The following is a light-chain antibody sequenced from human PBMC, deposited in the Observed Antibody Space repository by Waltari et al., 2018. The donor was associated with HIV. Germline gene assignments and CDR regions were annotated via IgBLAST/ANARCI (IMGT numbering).Light chain of an antibody. J-gene: IGLJ2*01. CDR1: TSNIGTNY. V-gene: IGLV1-51*01. CDR3: GTWDTSLSAGL. Sequence: QSVLTQPPSVSAAPGQRVTISCSGSTSNIGTNYVSWYQQFPGTAPKLLIYDNNHRSSGIPDRFSGSKSGTLATLAITGLQTEDEADYYCGTWDTSLSAGLFGGGTKVTVL. CDR2: DNN.